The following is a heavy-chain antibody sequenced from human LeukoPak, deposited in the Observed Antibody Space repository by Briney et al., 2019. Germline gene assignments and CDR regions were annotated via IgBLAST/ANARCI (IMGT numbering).Heavy chain of an antibody. D-gene: IGHD3-3*02. CDR1: GYTFTSYD. V-gene: IGHV1-8*01. J-gene: IGHJ4*02. CDR2: MNPNSGNT. Sequence: ASVKVSCKASGYTFTSYDINWVRQAIGQGLEWMGWMNPNSGNTGYAQKFQGRVTMTRNTSISTAYMELSSLRSEDMAVYYCARGRSLFEHLAGYWGQGTLVTVSS. CDR3: ARGRSLFEHLAGY.